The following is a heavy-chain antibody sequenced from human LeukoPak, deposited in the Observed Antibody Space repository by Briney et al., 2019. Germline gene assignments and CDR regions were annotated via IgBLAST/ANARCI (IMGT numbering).Heavy chain of an antibody. V-gene: IGHV4-61*08. CDR2: IYYSGST. D-gene: IGHD5-12*01. CDR3: ARLPSDGSGYDYRPHYFDY. Sequence: PSETLSLTCTVSGGSISSGGYYWSWIRQHPGKGLEWIGYIYYSGSTNYNPSLKSRVTISVDTSKNQFSLKLSSVTAADTAVYYCARLPSDGSGYDYRPHYFDYWGQGTLVTVSS. CDR1: GGSISSGGYY. J-gene: IGHJ4*02.